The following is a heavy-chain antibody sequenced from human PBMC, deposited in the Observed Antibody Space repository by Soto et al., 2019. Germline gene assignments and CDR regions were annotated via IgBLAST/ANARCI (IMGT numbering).Heavy chain of an antibody. CDR1: GFMFDDYD. CDR3: AKDATVAAYYFDN. J-gene: IGHJ4*02. D-gene: IGHD6-19*01. CDR2: ISWNSGSI. Sequence: VQLVESGGGLVQPGRSLRLSCAASGFMFDDYDMHWVRQASGKGLEWVSRISWNSGSIDYADSVKGRFTISRDNAKNSLYLQINSLRPEDTALYYCAKDATVAAYYFDNWGQGTLVTFSS. V-gene: IGHV3-9*01.